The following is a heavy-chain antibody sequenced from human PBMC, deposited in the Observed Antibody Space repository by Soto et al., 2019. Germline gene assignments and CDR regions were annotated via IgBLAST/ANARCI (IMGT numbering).Heavy chain of an antibody. CDR3: ARVKTIVMPSFDY. D-gene: IGHD1-26*01. CDR2: INTGNGDS. V-gene: IGHV1-3*04. Sequence: ASVKVSCKTSGYVFTSFAIHWMRQAPGQGPEWMGWINTGNGDSKYSEKFQDRVTITRDTSATTAYMELSSLRSEDTAVYYCARVKTIVMPSFDYWVQGTIVTFSS. J-gene: IGHJ4*02. CDR1: GYVFTSFA.